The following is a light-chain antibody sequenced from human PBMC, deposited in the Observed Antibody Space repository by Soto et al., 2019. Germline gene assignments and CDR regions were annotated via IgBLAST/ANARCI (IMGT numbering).Light chain of an antibody. V-gene: IGKV1-5*01. Sequence: DIQMTQSPSTLSASVGDRVTITCRASQSISTWLAWYQREPGKAPKLLIYDASSLETGVPSRFSSSGSGTEFTLTISSLQPDDFAIYYCQQYKSYPLFTFGARTNVDI. J-gene: IGKJ3*01. CDR3: QQYKSYPLFT. CDR2: DAS. CDR1: QSISTW.